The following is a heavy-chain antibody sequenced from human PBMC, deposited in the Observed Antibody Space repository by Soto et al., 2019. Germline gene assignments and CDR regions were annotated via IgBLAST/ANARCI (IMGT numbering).Heavy chain of an antibody. D-gene: IGHD1-26*01. CDR1: GGSSSGWY. Sequence: QVQLQQWGAGLLKPSETLSLTCAVYGGSSSGWYWTWIRQSPIKGREWIGEISSGTTNYNPSLKSRVTISADTSKNQFSLKLSSVTAADTAVYYCARGPYSRGVGATNPAHWGQGTLVTDSA. CDR3: ARGPYSRGVGATNPAH. V-gene: IGHV4-34*01. CDR2: ISSGTT. J-gene: IGHJ4*02.